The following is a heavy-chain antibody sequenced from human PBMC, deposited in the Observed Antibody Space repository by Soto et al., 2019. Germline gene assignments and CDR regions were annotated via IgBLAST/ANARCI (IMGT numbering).Heavy chain of an antibody. V-gene: IGHV3-15*07. Sequence: PGGSLRLSCAASGFTFSNAWMNWVRQAPGKGLEWVGRIKSKTDGGTTDYAAPVKGRFTISRDNSKNTLYLQMNSLKTEDTAVYYCIYYDFWSGHGYYFDYWGQGTMVTVSS. CDR3: IYYDFWSGHGYYFDY. CDR2: IKSKTDGGTT. J-gene: IGHJ4*02. CDR1: GFTFSNAW. D-gene: IGHD3-3*01.